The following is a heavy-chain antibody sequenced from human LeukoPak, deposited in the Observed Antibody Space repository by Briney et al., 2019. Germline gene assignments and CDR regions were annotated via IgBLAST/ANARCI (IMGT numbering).Heavy chain of an antibody. Sequence: PSETLSLTCAVYGGSFSGYYWSWIRQPPGKGLEWVGEINHSGGTNYNPSLKSRVTISVDASKNQFSLKLSSVTAADTAVYYCARTQGYYRSGSYYPPGRPFQHWGQGTLVTVSS. CDR1: GGSFSGYY. CDR3: ARTQGYYRSGSYYPPGRPFQH. CDR2: INHSGGT. V-gene: IGHV4-34*01. J-gene: IGHJ1*01. D-gene: IGHD3-10*01.